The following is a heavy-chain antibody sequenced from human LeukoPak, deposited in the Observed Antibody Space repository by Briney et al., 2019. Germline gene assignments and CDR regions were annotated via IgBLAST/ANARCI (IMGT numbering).Heavy chain of an antibody. D-gene: IGHD5-24*01. Sequence: GSLRLSCAASGFIFRSYEMNWIRQPPGKGLEWIGEINHSGSTNYNPSLKSRVTISVDTSKNQFSLKLSSVTAADTAVYYCAREMDLDYWGQGTLVTVSS. J-gene: IGHJ4*02. V-gene: IGHV4-34*01. CDR3: AREMDLDY. CDR2: INHSGST. CDR1: GFIFRSYE.